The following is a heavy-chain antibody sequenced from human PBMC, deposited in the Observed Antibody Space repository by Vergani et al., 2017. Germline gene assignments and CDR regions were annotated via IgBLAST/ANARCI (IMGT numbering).Heavy chain of an antibody. CDR2: INPNSGGT. CDR1: GYTFTGYY. D-gene: IGHD2-2*01. V-gene: IGHV1-2*02. J-gene: IGHJ6*03. CDR3: SRGGFDCSSTSCYPYDYYMDV. Sequence: QVQLVQSGAEVKKPGASVKVSCKASGYTFTGYYMHWVRQAPGQGLEWMGWINPNSGGTNYAQKFQGRVTMTRDTSISTAYMELSRLRSDDTAVYYCSRGGFDCSSTSCYPYDYYMDVWGKGTTVTVSS.